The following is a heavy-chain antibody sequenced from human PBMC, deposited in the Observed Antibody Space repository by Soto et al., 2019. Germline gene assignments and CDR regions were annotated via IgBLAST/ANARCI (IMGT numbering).Heavy chain of an antibody. V-gene: IGHV4-34*01. CDR1: GGCFSGYY. J-gene: IGHJ4*02. CDR2: INHSGST. Sequence: PSETLSVTCAVYGGCFSGYYWSWIRQPPGKGLEWIGEINHSGSTNYNPSLKSRVTISVDTSKNQFSLKLSSVTAADTAVYYCARGQSPVITMVRGVNYYFDYWGQGTLVTVSS. CDR3: ARGQSPVITMVRGVNYYFDY. D-gene: IGHD3-10*01.